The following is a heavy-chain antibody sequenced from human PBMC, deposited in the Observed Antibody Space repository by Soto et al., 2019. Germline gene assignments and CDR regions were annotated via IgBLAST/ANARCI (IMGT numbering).Heavy chain of an antibody. V-gene: IGHV3-13*04. CDR2: IGTAGDT. CDR3: AREKGGFTMVRGVIQYDMDV. J-gene: IGHJ6*02. D-gene: IGHD3-10*01. CDR1: GFTFSSYD. Sequence: PVGSLRLSCAASGFTFSSYDMHWVRQATGKGLEWVSAIGTAGDTYYPGSVKGRFTISRENAKNSLYLQMNSLRAGDTAVYYCAREKGGFTMVRGVIQYDMDVWGQGTTVTVSS.